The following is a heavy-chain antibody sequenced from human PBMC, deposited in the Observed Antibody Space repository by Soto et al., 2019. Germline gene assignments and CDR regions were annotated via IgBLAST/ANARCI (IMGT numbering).Heavy chain of an antibody. Sequence: GGSLRLSCAASGFTFSSYWMSWVRQAPGKGLEWVANIKQDGSEKYYVDSVKGRFTISRDNAKNSLYLQMNSLRAEDTAVYYCARDPGGVFWSRYYKTQFDYWGQGPLVTVSS. CDR1: GFTFSSYW. V-gene: IGHV3-7*05. J-gene: IGHJ4*02. D-gene: IGHD3-3*01. CDR2: IKQDGSEK. CDR3: ARDPGGVFWSRYYKTQFDY.